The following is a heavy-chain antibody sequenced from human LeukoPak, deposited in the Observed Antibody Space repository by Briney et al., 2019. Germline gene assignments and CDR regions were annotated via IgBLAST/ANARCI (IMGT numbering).Heavy chain of an antibody. J-gene: IGHJ4*02. CDR1: GYTFTGYY. D-gene: IGHD4-23*01. Sequence: ASVKVSCKASGYTFTGYYMHWVRQAPGQGLEWMGWINPNSGGTNYAQKFQGRVTVTRDTSISTAYMELSRLRSDDTAVYYCARVPGVVTPDYFDYWGQGTLVTVSS. CDR3: ARVPGVVTPDYFDY. V-gene: IGHV1-2*02. CDR2: INPNSGGT.